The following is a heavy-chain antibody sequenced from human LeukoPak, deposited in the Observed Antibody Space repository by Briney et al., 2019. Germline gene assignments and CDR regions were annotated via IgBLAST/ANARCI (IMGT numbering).Heavy chain of an antibody. CDR2: ISGSGGST. J-gene: IGHJ6*04. V-gene: IGHV3-23*01. D-gene: IGHD2-15*01. CDR1: GFTFSSYA. CDR3: AKVRRPYCSGGSCYGMDV. Sequence: GGSLRLSCAASGFTFSSYAMSWVRQAPGKGLEWVSAISGSGGSTYYADSVKGRFTISRDNSKNTLYLQVNSLRAEDTAVYYCAKVRRPYCSGGSCYGMDVWGKGTTVTVSS.